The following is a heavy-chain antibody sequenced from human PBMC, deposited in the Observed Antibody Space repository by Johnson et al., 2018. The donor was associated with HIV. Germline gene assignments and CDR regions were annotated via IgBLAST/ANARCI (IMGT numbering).Heavy chain of an antibody. CDR2: ISHDGSNR. J-gene: IGHJ3*02. D-gene: IGHD2-21*01. CDR3: AKVKIVTDVFDI. V-gene: IGHV3-30*18. Sequence: MQLVESGGGVVQPGGSLRLSCAASGFTFSNYAMHWVRQAPGKGLEWVALISHDGSNRYYADSVKGRFIISRDKSKNTLYLQMNSLRSEDTAVYFCAKVKIVTDVFDIWGQGTMVTVSS. CDR1: GFTFSNYA.